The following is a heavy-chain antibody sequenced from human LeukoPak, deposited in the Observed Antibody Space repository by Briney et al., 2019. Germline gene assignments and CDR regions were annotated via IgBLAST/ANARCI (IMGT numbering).Heavy chain of an antibody. J-gene: IGHJ6*02. D-gene: IGHD5-24*01. CDR2: ISYDGSNK. Sequence: GRSLRLSCAASGFTFSSYAMHWVRQAPGKGLEWVAVISYDGSNKYYADSVKGRFTISRDNSKNTLYLQMNSLRAEDTAVYYCARDLFPEMATSYGMDVWGQGTTVTVSS. V-gene: IGHV3-30-3*01. CDR1: GFTFSSYA. CDR3: ARDLFPEMATSYGMDV.